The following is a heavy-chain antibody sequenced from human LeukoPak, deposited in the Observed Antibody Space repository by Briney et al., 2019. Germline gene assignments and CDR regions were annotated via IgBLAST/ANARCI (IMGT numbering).Heavy chain of an antibody. V-gene: IGHV3-23*01. Sequence: GGSLRLSCAASGYTFSSYDMSWVRQAPGKGLEWVSAISGSGGSTYYADSVKGRFTISRDNSKNTLYLQMNSLRAEDTAVYYWTKWQNMPIPSPCRYWGQGTLVTVSS. CDR3: TKWQNMPIPSPCRY. D-gene: IGHD2-2*01. CDR1: GYTFSSYD. J-gene: IGHJ4*02. CDR2: ISGSGGST.